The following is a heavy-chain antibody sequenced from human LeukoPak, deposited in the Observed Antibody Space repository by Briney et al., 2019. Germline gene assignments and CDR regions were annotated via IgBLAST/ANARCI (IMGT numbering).Heavy chain of an antibody. V-gene: IGHV1-69*13. D-gene: IGHD1-26*01. CDR3: ARDRGSGSYDYQYYFDY. Sequence: SVKVSCKASGGTFSSYAISWVRQAPGQGLEWMGGIIPIFGTANYAQKFQGRVTITADESTSTAYMELSSLRSEDTAVYYCARDRGSGSYDYQYYFDYWGQGTLVTVSS. CDR2: IIPIFGTA. J-gene: IGHJ4*02. CDR1: GGTFSSYA.